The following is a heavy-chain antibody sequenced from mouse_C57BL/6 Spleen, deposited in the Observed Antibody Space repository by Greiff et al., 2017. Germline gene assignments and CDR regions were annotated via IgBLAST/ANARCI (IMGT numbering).Heavy chain of an antibody. CDR2: IDPGDGET. CDR3: ARYGKAFYYAMDY. V-gene: IGHV14-2*01. D-gene: IGHD2-10*02. Sequence: VQLKESGAELVKPGASVKLSCTASGFNIKDYYMHWVKQRTEQGLEWIGRIDPGDGETKYAPKFQGKATITADTSSNTAYLQLSSLTSEDTAVYYCARYGKAFYYAMDYWGQGTSVTVSS. J-gene: IGHJ4*01. CDR1: GFNIKDYY.